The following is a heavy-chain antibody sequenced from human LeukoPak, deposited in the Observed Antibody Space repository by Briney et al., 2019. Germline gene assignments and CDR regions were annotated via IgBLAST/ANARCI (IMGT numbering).Heavy chain of an antibody. Sequence: RGSLRLSCAASGFTFNSYAMSWVRQAPGKGLEWVSSISGSGGSTYYADSVKGRFTISRDNSKNTLYLQMNSLRAEDTAVYYCAKVWYRIAAAGYYFDYWGQGTLVTVSS. D-gene: IGHD6-13*01. CDR1: GFTFNSYA. V-gene: IGHV3-23*01. J-gene: IGHJ4*02. CDR2: ISGSGGST. CDR3: AKVWYRIAAAGYYFDY.